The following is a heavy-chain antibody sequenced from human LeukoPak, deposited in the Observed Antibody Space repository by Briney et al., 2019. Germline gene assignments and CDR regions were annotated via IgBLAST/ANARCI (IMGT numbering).Heavy chain of an antibody. Sequence: SETLSLTCTVSGGYIGSYYCSWIRQPAGKGLEWIVRIYTSENTDYNPSLKSRVTMSVDMSTSQFSLRLTSVTAADTGVYYCARVGDYGDYSKSFYYMDVWGKGTTVTVSS. V-gene: IGHV4-4*07. CDR2: IYTSENT. D-gene: IGHD4-17*01. J-gene: IGHJ6*03. CDR3: ARVGDYGDYSKSFYYMDV. CDR1: GGYIGSYY.